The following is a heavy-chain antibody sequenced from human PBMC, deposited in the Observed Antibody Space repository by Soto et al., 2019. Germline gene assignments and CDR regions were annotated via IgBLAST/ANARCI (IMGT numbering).Heavy chain of an antibody. CDR2: ISGSGGST. CDR3: AKNRGAAYTARAPFDY. V-gene: IGHV3-23*01. Sequence: GGSLRLSCAASGFTFSSYAMSWVRQAPGKGLEWVSAISGSGGSTYYADSVKGRFTISRDNSKNTLYLQMNSLRAEDTDVYFCAKNRGAAYTARAPFDYWGQGTLVTVSS. D-gene: IGHD5-18*01. CDR1: GFTFSSYA. J-gene: IGHJ4*02.